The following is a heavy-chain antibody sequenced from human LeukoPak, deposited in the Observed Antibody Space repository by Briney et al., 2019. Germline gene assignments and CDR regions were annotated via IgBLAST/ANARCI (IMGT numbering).Heavy chain of an antibody. Sequence: PGGSLRLSCAASGFTFSSYSMNWVRQAPGKGLEWVSSISSSSSYIYYADSVKGRFTISRDNAKNSLYLQMNSLRAEDTAVYYCARDADIAAAGTRYNWFDPWGQGTLVIVSS. CDR1: GFTFSSYS. CDR2: ISSSSSYI. V-gene: IGHV3-21*01. J-gene: IGHJ5*02. CDR3: ARDADIAAAGTRYNWFDP. D-gene: IGHD6-13*01.